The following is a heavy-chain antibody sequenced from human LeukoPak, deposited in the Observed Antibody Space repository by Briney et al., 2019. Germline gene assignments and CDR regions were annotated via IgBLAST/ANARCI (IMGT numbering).Heavy chain of an antibody. CDR2: ISDSGST. D-gene: IGHD3-3*01. CDR1: GGSLSTHH. V-gene: IGHV4-59*08. Sequence: SETLSLTCVVSGGSLSTHHWSWIRQSPGRGLEWIGYISDSGSTNYNPSLKSRVTISVDTSKNQFSLKLSSVTAADTAVYYCQSRYLEWLLEYWGQGTLVTVSS. J-gene: IGHJ4*02. CDR3: QSRYLEWLLEY.